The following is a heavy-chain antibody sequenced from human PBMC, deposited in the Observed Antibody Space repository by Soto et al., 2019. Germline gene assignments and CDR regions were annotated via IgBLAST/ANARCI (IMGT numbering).Heavy chain of an antibody. CDR3: AKTMIQLWFYY. CDR2: ISGSGGST. J-gene: IGHJ4*02. D-gene: IGHD5-18*01. CDR1: GFTFSSYA. Sequence: GGSLRLSCAASGFTFSSYALSWVRQAPGKGLEWVSAISGSGGSTYYADSVKGRFTISRDNSKNTLYLQMNSLRAEDTAVYYCAKTMIQLWFYYWGQGTLVTVSS. V-gene: IGHV3-23*01.